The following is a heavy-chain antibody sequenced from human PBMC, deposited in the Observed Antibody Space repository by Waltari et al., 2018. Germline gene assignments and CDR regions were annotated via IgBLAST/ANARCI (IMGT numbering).Heavy chain of an antibody. Sequence: VLLEESGPGLVKPSETLSLTCPVSGGSISGFYSTWIRHPPGTGLEYIAYIFYTGTTNYNPSLKSRVIISVDTSRNQFSLKMRSLTAADTAVYYCARLGGDRFGSLRHCGPASCTTWIDPWGRGTLVTVSS. V-gene: IGHV4-59*01. J-gene: IGHJ5*02. CDR1: GGSISGFY. CDR3: ARLGGDRFGSLRHCGPASCTTWIDP. CDR2: IFYTGTT. D-gene: IGHD2-2*01.